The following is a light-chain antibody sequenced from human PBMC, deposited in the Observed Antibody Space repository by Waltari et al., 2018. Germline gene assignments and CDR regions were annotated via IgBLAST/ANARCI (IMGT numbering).Light chain of an antibody. V-gene: IGLV2-14*01. CDR1: SSDVGGYNY. J-gene: IGLJ2*01. CDR3: SSYTSSSTGV. CDR2: EVS. Sequence: QSAPSQPASVSGSPGQSITISCTGSSSDVGGYNYVSWYQQHPGKAPKLLIYEVSNRPSGVSNRFSGSKSGNTASLTISGLQAEDEAEYYCSSYTSSSTGVFGGGTKVTVL.